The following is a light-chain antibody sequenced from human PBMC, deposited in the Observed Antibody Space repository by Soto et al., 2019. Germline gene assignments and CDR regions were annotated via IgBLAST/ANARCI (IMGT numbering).Light chain of an antibody. CDR2: EGT. J-gene: IGLJ1*01. CDR1: SSDVGIYNL. V-gene: IGLV2-23*01. CDR3: CSNAGSNTYV. Sequence: QSALTQPASVSGSPGQSITISCTGTSSDVGIYNLVSWYQQHPGKAPKLMIYEGTRRPSGVSHRFSGSKSGNTASLTISGLQAEDEADYYCCSNAGSNTYVFGTGTQLTVL.